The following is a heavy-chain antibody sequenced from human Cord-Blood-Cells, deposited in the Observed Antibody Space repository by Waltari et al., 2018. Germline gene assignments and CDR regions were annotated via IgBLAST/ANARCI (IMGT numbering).Heavy chain of an antibody. V-gene: IGHV4-34*01. CDR3: ARGIGTYFQH. J-gene: IGHJ1*01. CDR1: GGSISGYY. CDR2: INHSGST. D-gene: IGHD1-1*01. Sequence: QVQLQQWGAGLLKPSETLSLTCAVYGGSISGYYWSWIRQPPGKGLEWIGEINHSGSTNYTPSLKSRVTISVDTSKNQFSLKLSSVTAADTAVYYCARGIGTYFQHWGQGTLVTVSS.